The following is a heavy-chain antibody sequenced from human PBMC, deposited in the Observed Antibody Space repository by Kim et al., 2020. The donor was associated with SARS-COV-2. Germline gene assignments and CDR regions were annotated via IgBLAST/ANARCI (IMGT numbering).Heavy chain of an antibody. Sequence: SETLSLTCTVSGGSISSSSYYWGLIRQPPGKGLEWIGSIYYSGSTYYNPSLKSRVTISVDTSKNQFSLKLSSVTAADTAVYYCARLKGTSITIFGVVIMGYYFDYWGQGTLVTVSS. CDR3: ARLKGTSITIFGVVIMGYYFDY. CDR2: IYYSGST. V-gene: IGHV4-39*01. CDR1: GGSISSSSYY. J-gene: IGHJ4*02. D-gene: IGHD3-3*01.